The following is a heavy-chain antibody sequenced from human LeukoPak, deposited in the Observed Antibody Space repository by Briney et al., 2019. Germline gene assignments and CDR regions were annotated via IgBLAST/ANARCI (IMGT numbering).Heavy chain of an antibody. Sequence: PSETLSLTCTVSGGSISSYYWSWIRQPPGKGLEWIGYTHYSGTTTYTPSLKSRVTISIDTSYSQFSLKLNSVTAADTAVYYCATGWYGDGDYWGQGILVTVSS. CDR2: THYSGTT. D-gene: IGHD6-19*01. J-gene: IGHJ4*02. V-gene: IGHV4-59*01. CDR3: ATGWYGDGDY. CDR1: GGSISSYY.